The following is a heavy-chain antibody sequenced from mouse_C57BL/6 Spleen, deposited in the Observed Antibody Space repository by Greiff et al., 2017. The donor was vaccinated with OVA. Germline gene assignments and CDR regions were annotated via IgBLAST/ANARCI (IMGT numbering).Heavy chain of an antibody. Sequence: EVKLMESGGGLVQPGGSMKLSCVASGFTFSNYWMNWVRQSPEKGLEWVAQIRLKSDNYATHYAESVKGRFTISRDDSKSSVYLQMNNLRAEDTGIYYCTLIYYDYDGRYLDYWGQGTTLTVSS. CDR2: IRLKSDNYAT. J-gene: IGHJ2*01. D-gene: IGHD2-4*01. CDR1: GFTFSNYW. V-gene: IGHV6-3*01. CDR3: TLIYYDYDGRYLDY.